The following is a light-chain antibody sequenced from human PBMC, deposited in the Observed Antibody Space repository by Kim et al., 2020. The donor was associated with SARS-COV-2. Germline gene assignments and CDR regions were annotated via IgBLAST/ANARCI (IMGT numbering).Light chain of an antibody. V-gene: IGKV3-15*01. CDR1: QNVSSN. J-gene: IGKJ5*01. CDR2: VSS. CDR3: QQYNNWKPIT. Sequence: TGERATRTYRASQNVSSNLAWLQQEPAQAPRRLIHVSSTRAARSPARFIGSGSGREFTHTISSLQSEDFAVYYCQQYNNWKPITFGQGTRLEIK.